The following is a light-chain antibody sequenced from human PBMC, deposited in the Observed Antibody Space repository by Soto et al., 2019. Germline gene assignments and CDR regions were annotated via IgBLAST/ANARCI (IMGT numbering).Light chain of an antibody. Sequence: DIQMTQSPSSLSASVGDRVTITCRASQCVNSYLNWYRQKAGKAPELLIYAASSLQSGVPSRFSGGGSGTDFTLTISSLQPEDFATYYCHQTYSTPRTFGQGTRVEIK. CDR1: QCVNSY. CDR2: AAS. V-gene: IGKV1-39*01. J-gene: IGKJ1*01. CDR3: HQTYSTPRT.